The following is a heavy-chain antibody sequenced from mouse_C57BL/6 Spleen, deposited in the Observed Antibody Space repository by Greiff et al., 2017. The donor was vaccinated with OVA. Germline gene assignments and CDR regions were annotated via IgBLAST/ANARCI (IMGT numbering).Heavy chain of an antibody. Sequence: QVQLQQSGAELVRSGTSVKVSCKASGYAFTNYLIEWVKQRPGQGLEWIGVINPGSGGTNYNEKFKGRATLTADKSSSTAYMQLSSLTSEDSAVYFCARGLPHYLDYWGQGTTLTVSS. CDR2: INPGSGGT. D-gene: IGHD2-2*01. V-gene: IGHV1-54*01. CDR3: ARGLPHYLDY. J-gene: IGHJ2*01. CDR1: GYAFTNYL.